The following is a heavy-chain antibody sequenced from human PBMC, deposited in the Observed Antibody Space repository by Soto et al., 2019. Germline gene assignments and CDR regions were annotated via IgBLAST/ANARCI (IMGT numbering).Heavy chain of an antibody. V-gene: IGHV1-69*13. Sequence: SVKVSCKASGVTFSSYAISWVRQAPGQGLEWMGGIIPIFGTANYAQKFQGRVTITADESTSTAYMELSSLRSEDTAVYYCASHEYSSSWYGVYYYGMDVWGQGTTVTVSS. CDR1: GVTFSSYA. D-gene: IGHD6-13*01. CDR2: IIPIFGTA. J-gene: IGHJ6*02. CDR3: ASHEYSSSWYGVYYYGMDV.